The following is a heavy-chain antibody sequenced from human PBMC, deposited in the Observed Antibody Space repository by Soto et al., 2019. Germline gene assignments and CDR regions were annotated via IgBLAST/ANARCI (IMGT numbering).Heavy chain of an antibody. V-gene: IGHV1-69*06. CDR2: TGSGTGPG. CDR1: GGSLSTNP. J-gene: IGHJ4*02. D-gene: IGHD2-15*01. CDR3: ARRDSGGFYRFFDS. Sequence: SVKVSCKASGGSLSTNPISWVRQAPGQGLEWMGGTGSGTGPGNHAQKFQGRLTVTADKSTSTVYMELTNLSSEDTAVYYRARRDSGGFYRFFDSWGQGTLVTVSS.